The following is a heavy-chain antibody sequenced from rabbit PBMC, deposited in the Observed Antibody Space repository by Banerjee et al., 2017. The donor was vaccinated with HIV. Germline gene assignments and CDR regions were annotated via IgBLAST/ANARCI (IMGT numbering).Heavy chain of an antibody. V-gene: IGHV1S7*01. CDR3: ARDLVFSWNL. CDR1: GFDFSSYY. CDR2: IYAGKGST. D-gene: IGHD3-3*01. J-gene: IGHJ6*01. Sequence: QLKETGGGLVQPGGSLTLSCKASGFDFSSYYMSWVRQAPGKGLEWIGIIYAGKGSTDYASWVNGRFTISSDNAQNTVDLQMNSLTAADTATYFCARDLVFSWNLWGPGTLVTVS.